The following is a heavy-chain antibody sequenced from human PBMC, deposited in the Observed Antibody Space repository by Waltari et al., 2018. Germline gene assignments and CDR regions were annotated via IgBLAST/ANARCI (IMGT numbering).Heavy chain of an antibody. CDR3: AREGIPAAGDLDH. J-gene: IGHJ4*02. D-gene: IGHD6-13*01. Sequence: QVQLVQSGAEVKKPGASVKVSCKASGYTFTGYYIHWVRQAPGQGLEWMGGVNAKSGDTTYAQKFQGRVTMTRDTAISTAYMELSSLTSDDTAVYYCAREGIPAAGDLDHWGQGTLVTVSS. CDR1: GYTFTGYY. V-gene: IGHV1-2*02. CDR2: VNAKSGDT.